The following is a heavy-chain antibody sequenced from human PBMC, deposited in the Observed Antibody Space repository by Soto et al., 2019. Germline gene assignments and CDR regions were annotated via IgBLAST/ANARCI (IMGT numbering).Heavy chain of an antibody. CDR2: IYYSGST. D-gene: IGHD3-10*01. Sequence: TSETLSLTCTVSGGSISSYYWSWIRQPPGKGLEWIGYIYYSGSTNYNPSLKSRVTISVDTSKNQFSLKLSSVTAADTAVYYCARVLLWFGDLHYYMDVWGKGTTVTVSS. V-gene: IGHV4-59*01. CDR1: GGSISSYY. J-gene: IGHJ6*03. CDR3: ARVLLWFGDLHYYMDV.